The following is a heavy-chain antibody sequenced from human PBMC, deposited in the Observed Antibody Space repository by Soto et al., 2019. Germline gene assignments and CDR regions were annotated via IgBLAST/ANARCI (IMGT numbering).Heavy chain of an antibody. CDR1: GFTFSSFA. J-gene: IGHJ5*02. D-gene: IGHD6-19*01. Sequence: GGSLRLSCAASGFTFSSFAMHWVRQAPGKGLEWVAVIWYDGSNQEYADSVKGRFTISRDNAKNSLYLQMNSLRDEDTAVYYCAREGSPPWGGWSYNWFDPWGQGTLVTVSS. CDR3: AREGSPPWGGWSYNWFDP. V-gene: IGHV3-33*01. CDR2: IWYDGSNQ.